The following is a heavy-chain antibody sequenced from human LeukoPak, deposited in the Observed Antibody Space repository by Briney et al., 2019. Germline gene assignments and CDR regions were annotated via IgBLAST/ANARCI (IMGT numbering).Heavy chain of an antibody. CDR1: GFTFSSYW. CDR2: IKQDGSEK. J-gene: IGHJ6*03. D-gene: IGHD3-22*01. V-gene: IGHV3-7*01. Sequence: RGSLRLSCAASGFTFSSYWMSWVRQAPGKGLEWVANIKQDGSEKYYVDSVKGRFTISRDNAKNSLYLQMNSLRAEDTAVYYCARDGIEYYYDSPTRSDYYYYYMGVWGKGTTVTVSS. CDR3: ARDGIEYYYDSPTRSDYYYYYMGV.